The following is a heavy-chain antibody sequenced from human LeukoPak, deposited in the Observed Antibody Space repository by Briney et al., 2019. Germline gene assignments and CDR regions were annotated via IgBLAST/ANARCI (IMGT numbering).Heavy chain of an antibody. V-gene: IGHV4-4*07. CDR3: ARIAVAIDY. Sequence: SETLSLTCIVSGFSISSYHWSWIRQTAGKGLEWIGRAHASGVTNYSPYLKGRVSMSVDTSKNQFSLKLSSVTAADTAVYYCARIAVAIDYWGQGTLVTVSS. CDR2: AHASGVT. CDR1: GFSISSYH. D-gene: IGHD6-19*01. J-gene: IGHJ4*02.